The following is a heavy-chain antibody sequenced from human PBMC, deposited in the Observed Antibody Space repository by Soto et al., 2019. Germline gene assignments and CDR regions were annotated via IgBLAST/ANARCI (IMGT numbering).Heavy chain of an antibody. CDR1: GFDFEDYT. Sequence: EVQLVESGGVVVQPGGSLRLSCVASGFDFEDYTMHWVRQAPGKGLECVSRISYDGDDTYYADSVRGRFTMSRDNSKNSLFLLMNNLTPEDTAVYYCATDEAYYFDHWGQGTLVAVSS. J-gene: IGHJ4*02. V-gene: IGHV3-43*01. CDR2: ISYDGDDT. CDR3: ATDEAYYFDH.